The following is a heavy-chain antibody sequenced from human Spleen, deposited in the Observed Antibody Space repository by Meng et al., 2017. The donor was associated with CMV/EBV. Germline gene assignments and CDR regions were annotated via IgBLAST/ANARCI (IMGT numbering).Heavy chain of an antibody. CDR2: INPDSGGT. V-gene: IGHV1-2*02. J-gene: IGHJ5*02. CDR3: ARGGQAYCGGDCYSGWFDP. D-gene: IGHD2-21*01. CDR1: TFTGYW. Sequence: TFTGYWMHGGRQAAGQGLAWMGWINPDSGGTNDAQKFQGRVTMTRDTSISTAYMELSRLRSDDTAVYYCARGGQAYCGGDCYSGWFDPWGQGTLVTVSS.